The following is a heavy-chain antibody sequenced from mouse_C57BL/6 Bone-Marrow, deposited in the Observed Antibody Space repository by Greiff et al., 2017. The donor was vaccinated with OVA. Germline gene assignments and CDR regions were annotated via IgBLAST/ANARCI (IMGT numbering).Heavy chain of an antibody. J-gene: IGHJ2*01. CDR1: GFNIKDDY. D-gene: IGHD2-5*01. V-gene: IGHV14-4*01. CDR2: IDPENGDT. Sequence: DVQLQESGAELVRPGASVKLSCTASGFNIKDDYMHWVKQRPEQGLEWIGWIDPENGDTEYASKFQGKATITADTSSNTAYLQLSSLTSEDTAVYYCTTTYYSNYLDYWGQGTTLTVSS. CDR3: TTTYYSNYLDY.